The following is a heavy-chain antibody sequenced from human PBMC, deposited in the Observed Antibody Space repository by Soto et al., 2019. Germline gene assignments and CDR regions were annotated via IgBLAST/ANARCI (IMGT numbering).Heavy chain of an antibody. CDR2: ISSSTSYV. D-gene: IGHD2-2*01. Sequence: GGSLRLSCAASGFTFSRYGMNWLRQAPGKGLEWVASISSSTSYVYYADSVKGRFSTSRDNAKNILYLEMYALRTEDTAVYYCARDPSEGRVGNWFESWGQGTLVTVS. CDR3: ARDPSEGRVGNWFES. V-gene: IGHV3-21*06. CDR1: GFTFSRYG. J-gene: IGHJ5*01.